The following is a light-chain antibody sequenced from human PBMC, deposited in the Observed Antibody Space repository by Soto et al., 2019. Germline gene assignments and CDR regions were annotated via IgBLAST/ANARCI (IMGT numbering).Light chain of an antibody. CDR2: NTN. J-gene: IGLJ1*01. CDR3: MLHMGSGIYV. Sequence: QTVVTQEPSFSVSPGGTVTLTCGLSSGSVSSGYYPSWYQRTPGQSPRPLMYNTNTRSSGVPDRFSGSILGDKAALTITGAQADDESEYYCMLHMGSGIYVFGTGTKVTVL. CDR1: SGSVSSGYY. V-gene: IGLV8-61*01.